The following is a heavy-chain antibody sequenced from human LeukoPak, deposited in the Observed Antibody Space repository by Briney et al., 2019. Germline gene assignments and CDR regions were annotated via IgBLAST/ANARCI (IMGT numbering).Heavy chain of an antibody. CDR3: ARQLYSSSWYGPYFDY. Sequence: SQTLSLTCTVSGDSISSDDYYWSWIRQPAGKGLEWIGHIYTSGSTNSNPSLKSRVTISVDTSKNQFSLKLSSVTAADTAVYYCARQLYSSSWYGPYFDYWGQGTLVTVSS. CDR2: IYTSGST. V-gene: IGHV4-61*09. D-gene: IGHD6-13*01. CDR1: GDSISSDDYY. J-gene: IGHJ4*02.